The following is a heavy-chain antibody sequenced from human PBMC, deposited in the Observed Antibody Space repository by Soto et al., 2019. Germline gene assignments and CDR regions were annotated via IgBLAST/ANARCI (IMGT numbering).Heavy chain of an antibody. CDR2: ISSSSSTI. CDR1: GFTFSSYS. V-gene: IGHV3-48*02. Sequence: GGSLRLSCAASGFTFSSYSMNLVRQAPGKGLGWVSYISSSSSTIYYADSVKGRFTISRDNAKNSLYLQMNSLRDEDTAVYYCARDSPYSSSWYDLNWFDPWGQGTLVT. CDR3: ARDSPYSSSWYDLNWFDP. D-gene: IGHD6-13*01. J-gene: IGHJ5*02.